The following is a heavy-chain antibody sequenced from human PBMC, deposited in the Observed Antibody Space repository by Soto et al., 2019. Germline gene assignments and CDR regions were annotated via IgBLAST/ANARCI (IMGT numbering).Heavy chain of an antibody. CDR3: ARTFTIFGVVTSWFDP. CDR1: GYSFTSYW. Sequence: GESLKISCKGSGYSFTSYWIGWVRQMPGKGLEWMGIIYPGDSDTRYSPSFQGQVPISADKSLSTAYLQWSSLKASDTAMYYCARTFTIFGVVTSWFDPWGQGTLVTVS. V-gene: IGHV5-51*01. D-gene: IGHD3-3*01. CDR2: IYPGDSDT. J-gene: IGHJ5*02.